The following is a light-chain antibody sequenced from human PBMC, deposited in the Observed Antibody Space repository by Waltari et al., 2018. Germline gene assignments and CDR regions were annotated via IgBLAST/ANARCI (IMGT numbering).Light chain of an antibody. Sequence: DIQMTQSPSSLSASVGDRVTITCRASQNISTYLNWYQQKPGKVPNLLIYTASSLQSGVPSRFSGSGSGTDVTLTITSLQPEDFATYFCQQSYTTPRTFGQGTKVEIK. CDR1: QNISTY. J-gene: IGKJ1*01. V-gene: IGKV1-39*01. CDR2: TAS. CDR3: QQSYTTPRT.